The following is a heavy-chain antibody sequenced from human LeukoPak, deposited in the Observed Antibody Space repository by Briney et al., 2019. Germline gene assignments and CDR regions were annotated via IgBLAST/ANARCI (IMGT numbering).Heavy chain of an antibody. J-gene: IGHJ3*02. D-gene: IGHD6-13*01. CDR1: GGTFSSYA. Sequence: ASVKVSCKASGGTFSSYAISWVRQAPGQGLEWMGWISAYNGNTNYAQKLQGRVTMTTDTSTSTAYMELRSLRSDDTAVYYCARDRRAAGYENAFGIWGQGTMVTVSS. CDR3: ARDRRAAGYENAFGI. V-gene: IGHV1-18*01. CDR2: ISAYNGNT.